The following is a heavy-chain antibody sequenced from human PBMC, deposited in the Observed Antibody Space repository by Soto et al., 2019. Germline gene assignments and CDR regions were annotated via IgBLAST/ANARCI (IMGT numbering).Heavy chain of an antibody. CDR1: GFSFSSYA. CDR2: IIGSDGST. V-gene: IGHV3-23*04. J-gene: IGHJ4*02. D-gene: IGHD6-13*01. CDR3: AKDRERDAWYEDY. Sequence: DVQLVETGGGLVEPGGSLRLACVASGFSFSSYAITWVLHAPGRRPEWVSVIIGSDGSTYYADSVKGRFTISRDNSKNTLYRQMNSLRAEDPAVYYCAKDRERDAWYEDYWGQGTLVTVSS.